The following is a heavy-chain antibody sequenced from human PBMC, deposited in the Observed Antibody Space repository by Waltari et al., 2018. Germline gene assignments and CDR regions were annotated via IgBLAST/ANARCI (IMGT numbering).Heavy chain of an antibody. V-gene: IGHV1-69*12. J-gene: IGHJ4*02. CDR2: IIPISGKP. CDR3: ARSYYYDRIGDYPSLGAFDY. CDR1: GGTFSNYV. Sequence: QVQLVQSGAEVKKPGSSVKVSCKASGGTFSNYVISWVRQAPGQGLEWMGGIIPISGKPNYAQKFQVRVTIIADESTSTVYMELSSLRSEDTAVYYCARSYYYDRIGDYPSLGAFDYWGQGTLVTVSS. D-gene: IGHD3-22*01.